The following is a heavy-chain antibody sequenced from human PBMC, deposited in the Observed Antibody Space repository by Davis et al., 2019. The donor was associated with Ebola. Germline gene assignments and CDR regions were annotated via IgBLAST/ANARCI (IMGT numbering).Heavy chain of an antibody. Sequence: PSETLSLTCTVSGGSISSYYWSWIRQPPGKGLEWIGYIYYSGSTYYNPSLKSRVTISVDTSKNQFSLKLSSVTAADTAVYYCARQLKTGDVAWGQGTLVTVSS. CDR3: ARQLKTGDVA. CDR1: GGSISSYY. V-gene: IGHV4-59*08. D-gene: IGHD7-27*01. CDR2: IYYSGST. J-gene: IGHJ5*02.